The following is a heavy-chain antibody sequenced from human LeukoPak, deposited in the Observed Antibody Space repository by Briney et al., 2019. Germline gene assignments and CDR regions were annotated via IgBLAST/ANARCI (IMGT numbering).Heavy chain of an antibody. CDR1: GGSIRSSSYY. Sequence: SETLSPTCTVSGGSIRSSSYYWGWIRQPPGKGLEWIGSIYYSGSTYYNPSLKSRVTISVDTSKNQFSLKLSSVTAADTAVYYCARHGGWELLGEFDYWGQGTLVTVSS. D-gene: IGHD1-26*01. CDR3: ARHGGWELLGEFDY. CDR2: IYYSGST. J-gene: IGHJ4*02. V-gene: IGHV4-39*01.